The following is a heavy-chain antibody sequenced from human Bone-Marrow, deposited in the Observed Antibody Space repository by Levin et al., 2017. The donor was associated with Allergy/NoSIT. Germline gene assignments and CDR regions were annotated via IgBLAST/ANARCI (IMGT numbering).Heavy chain of an antibody. CDR1: RGSIRNYY. J-gene: IGHJ4*02. Sequence: SQTLSLTCTVSRGSIRNYYWNWIRPPPGKGLEWIGYISYTESTNYSPALKSRVTISVDTSENQFSLRLTSVTAADTAVYYCARGEYSTSEIDFWGQGILITVSS. V-gene: IGHV4-59*01. D-gene: IGHD6-6*01. CDR3: ARGEYSTSEIDF. CDR2: ISYTEST.